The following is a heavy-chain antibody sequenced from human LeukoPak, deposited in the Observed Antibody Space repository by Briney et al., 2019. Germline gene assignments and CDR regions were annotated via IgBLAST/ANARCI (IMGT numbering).Heavy chain of an antibody. Sequence: PGGSLRLSCAASGFTFSSYATSWVRQAPGKGLEWVSAISGSGGSTYYADSVQGRFTISRDNSKNTMYLQMNSLRAEDTAVYYCAKSRDFWSGSNNWFDAWGQGTLVAVSS. J-gene: IGHJ5*02. D-gene: IGHD3-3*01. CDR2: ISGSGGST. V-gene: IGHV3-23*01. CDR1: GFTFSSYA. CDR3: AKSRDFWSGSNNWFDA.